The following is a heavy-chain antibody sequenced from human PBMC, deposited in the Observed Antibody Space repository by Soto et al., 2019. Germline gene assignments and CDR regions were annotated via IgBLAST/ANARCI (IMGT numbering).Heavy chain of an antibody. CDR3: ARASYGRNYHYYYMHV. D-gene: IGHD5-18*01. J-gene: IGHJ6*03. V-gene: IGHV3-74*01. CDR1: GFTFSSYW. CDR2: INSDGRST. Sequence: EVQLVESGGGLVQPGGSLRLSCAASGFTFSSYWMHWVRQAPGKGLVWVSRINSDGRSTSYADSVKGRFTISRDNAKNTLYLQMNSLRAEYTAVYYCARASYGRNYHYYYMHVWGKGTTVTVSS.